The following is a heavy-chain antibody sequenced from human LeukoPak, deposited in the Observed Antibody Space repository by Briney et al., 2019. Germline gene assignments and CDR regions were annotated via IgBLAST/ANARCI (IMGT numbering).Heavy chain of an antibody. CDR2: IYYSGST. V-gene: IGHV4-59*01. CDR1: GGSISSYY. Sequence: SETLSLTCTVSGGSISSYYWSRIRQPPGKGLEWIGYIYYSGSTNYNPSLKSRVTISVDTSKNQFSLKLSSVTAADTAVYYCARWSSLYYFDYWGQGTLVTVSS. J-gene: IGHJ4*02. CDR3: ARWSSLYYFDY.